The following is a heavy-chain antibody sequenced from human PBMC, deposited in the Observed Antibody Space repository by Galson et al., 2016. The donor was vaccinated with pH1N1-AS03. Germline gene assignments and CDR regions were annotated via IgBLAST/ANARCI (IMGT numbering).Heavy chain of an antibody. CDR1: GFTFSSYW. V-gene: IGHV3-7*03. J-gene: IGHJ6*02. D-gene: IGHD5-18*01. Sequence: SLRLSCAASGFTFSSYWMSWVRQAPGQGLEWVANIKQDGSVEYYVDSVKGRFTISRDNATHSMFLQLNILRADDTAVYSCARYREINTPMVNPPYYGMDVWGQGTTVTVS. CDR2: IKQDGSVE. CDR3: ARYREINTPMVNPPYYGMDV.